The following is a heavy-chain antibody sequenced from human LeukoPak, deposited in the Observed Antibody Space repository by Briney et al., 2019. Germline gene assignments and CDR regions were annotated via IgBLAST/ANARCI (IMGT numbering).Heavy chain of an antibody. CDR3: ARDLYSGYDSDY. CDR2: FFYGGST. J-gene: IGHJ4*02. D-gene: IGHD5-12*01. V-gene: IGHV4-39*07. CDR1: GASIRSSGHS. Sequence: SETLSLTCSVSGASIRSSGHSWGWIRQPPGKGLEWIGSFFYGGSTYYNPSLKSRVTISVDTSKNQFSLKLSSVAAADTAVYYCARDLYSGYDSDYWGQGTLVTVSA.